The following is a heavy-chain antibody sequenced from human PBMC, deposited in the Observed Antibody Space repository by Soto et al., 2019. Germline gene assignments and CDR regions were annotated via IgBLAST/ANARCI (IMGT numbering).Heavy chain of an antibody. Sequence: PGGSLRLSCAASVFTFSSYGVHWVRQSPGKGLEWVAVIWYDGSNKYYADSVKGRLTISRDNSKNTLYLQMNSMRAEDTAVYYCARKGDSIRYPGFYYYGMDVWGQGTTVTVSS. V-gene: IGHV3-33*01. CDR1: VFTFSSYG. CDR2: IWYDGSNK. D-gene: IGHD2-21*02. CDR3: ARKGDSIRYPGFYYYGMDV. J-gene: IGHJ6*02.